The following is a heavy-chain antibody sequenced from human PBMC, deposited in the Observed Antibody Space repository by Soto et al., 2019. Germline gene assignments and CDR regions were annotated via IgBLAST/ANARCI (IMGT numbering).Heavy chain of an antibody. D-gene: IGHD1-26*01. J-gene: IGHJ4*01. CDR1: GFPFNNAW. Sequence: EVQLVESGGGLVKPGGSLRLSCAASGFPFNNAWINWVRQGPGKGLEWVGRVKSKADGGSGDYAAPVKGRFVVSRDDSTDIVYLQMNSLKIEDTGVYYCTTDSRTTLPEIRFDYWGHGTQVTVSS. V-gene: IGHV3-15*07. CDR3: TTDSRTTLPEIRFDY. CDR2: VKSKADGGSG.